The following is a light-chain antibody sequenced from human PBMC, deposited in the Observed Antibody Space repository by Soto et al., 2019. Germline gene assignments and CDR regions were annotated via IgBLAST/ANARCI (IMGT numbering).Light chain of an antibody. CDR2: RND. J-gene: IGLJ1*01. CDR1: SSNIGAGYD. Sequence: QSVLTQPPSVSGAPGQRVTISCTGSSSNIGAGYDVHWYQQLPGTAPKLLIYRNDNRPSGVPDRVSGSKSGTSASLAITGLQAEDEADYYCQSFDSRLADYVFGTGTKVTVL. V-gene: IGLV1-40*01. CDR3: QSFDSRLADYV.